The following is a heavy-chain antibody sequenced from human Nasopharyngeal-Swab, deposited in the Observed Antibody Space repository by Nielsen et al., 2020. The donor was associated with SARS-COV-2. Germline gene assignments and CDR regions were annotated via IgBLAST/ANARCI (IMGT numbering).Heavy chain of an antibody. CDR2: IHYSGST. CDR3: AREQRGGDFWTRHYYNGMDV. CDR1: GGSISSYY. Sequence: SETLSLTCAISGGSISSYYWSWIRQPPGKGPEWIGCIHYSGSTYYNPSLKSRVTMAVDTSNNQFSLKVTSVTAADTAVYYCAREQRGGDFWTRHYYNGMDVWGQGTTVTASS. V-gene: IGHV4-59*13. D-gene: IGHD3/OR15-3a*01. J-gene: IGHJ6*02.